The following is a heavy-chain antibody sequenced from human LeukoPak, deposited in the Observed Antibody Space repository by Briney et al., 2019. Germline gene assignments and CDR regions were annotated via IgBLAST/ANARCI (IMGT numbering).Heavy chain of an antibody. CDR1: GFTFSNFW. D-gene: IGHD6-19*01. Sequence: GGSLRLSCAASGFTFSNFWMHWVRQAPGKGLVWVSRIKGDGSSTNYADSVKGRFTISRDNAKNTLYLQMNSLRADDTAVYYCTRGGSGSGWYEPRDYWGQGTLVTVSS. V-gene: IGHV3-74*01. J-gene: IGHJ4*02. CDR3: TRGGSGSGWYEPRDY. CDR2: IKGDGSST.